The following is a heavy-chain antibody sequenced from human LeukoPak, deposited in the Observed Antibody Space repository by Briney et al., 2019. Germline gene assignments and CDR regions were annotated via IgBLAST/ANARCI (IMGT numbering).Heavy chain of an antibody. Sequence: GGSPRLSCATSGLTFRTTWMHWVRQAPGKGLMWVSRMNGEGTTIDYADSVKGRFTVSRDYAKNTLFLQMNNLRTEDTALYFCATARNFRFEYWGQGSLVIVSA. CDR2: MNGEGTTI. CDR1: GLTFRTTW. V-gene: IGHV3-74*01. D-gene: IGHD1-7*01. J-gene: IGHJ4*02. CDR3: ATARNFRFEY.